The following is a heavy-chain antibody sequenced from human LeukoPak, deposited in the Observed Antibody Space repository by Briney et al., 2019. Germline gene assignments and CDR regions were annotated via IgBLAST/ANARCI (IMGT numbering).Heavy chain of an antibody. CDR3: AKGLAHPYYFDY. D-gene: IGHD5-12*01. V-gene: IGHV3-23*01. Sequence: HPGGSLRLSCTASGFTFGSYAMSWVRQVPGKGLEWVSGISSSGGTTYYADSVKGRFTISRDNSKNTLYLQMNSLRAEDTAVYYCAKGLAHPYYFDYWGQGTLVTVSS. CDR1: GFTFGSYA. CDR2: ISSSGGTT. J-gene: IGHJ4*02.